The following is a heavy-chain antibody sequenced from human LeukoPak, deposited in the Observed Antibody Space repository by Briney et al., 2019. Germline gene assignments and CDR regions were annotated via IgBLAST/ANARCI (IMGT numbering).Heavy chain of an antibody. CDR1: GFTFSTYW. Sequence: GGSLRLSCAASGFTFSTYWMSWVRQAPGKGLEWVANIKQDGSEKYYVDSVKGRFTISRDNAKNSLYLQMNSLRAEDTAVYYCAKDITGYNRPLDHWGQGTLVTVSS. J-gene: IGHJ4*02. CDR3: AKDITGYNRPLDH. D-gene: IGHD1-14*01. V-gene: IGHV3-7*05. CDR2: IKQDGSEK.